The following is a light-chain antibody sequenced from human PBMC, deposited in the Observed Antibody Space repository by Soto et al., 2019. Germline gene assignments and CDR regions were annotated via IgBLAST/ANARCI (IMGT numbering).Light chain of an antibody. CDR3: QHYGGSPIT. J-gene: IGKJ5*01. V-gene: IGKV3-20*01. CDR2: DAS. CDR1: QSVSSS. Sequence: EIVLTQSACTLSWSAGERATLSSRASQSVSSSLAWYQQKPGQAPRLLISDASTRATGIPDRFSGSGSGTDFTLTISRLETEDFALYYCQHYGGSPITFGQGTRLEIK.